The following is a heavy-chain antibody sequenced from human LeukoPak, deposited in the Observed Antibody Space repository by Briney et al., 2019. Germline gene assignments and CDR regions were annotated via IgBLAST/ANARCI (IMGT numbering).Heavy chain of an antibody. J-gene: IGHJ4*02. CDR2: INHSGGT. Sequence: KASETLSLTCAVYGGSFSGYYWSWIRQPPGKGLEWIGEINHSGGTNYNPSLKSRVTISVDTSKNQFSLKLSSVTAADTAVYYCARGRAPDYWGQGTLVTVSS. CDR3: ARGRAPDY. CDR1: GGSFSGYY. V-gene: IGHV4-34*01.